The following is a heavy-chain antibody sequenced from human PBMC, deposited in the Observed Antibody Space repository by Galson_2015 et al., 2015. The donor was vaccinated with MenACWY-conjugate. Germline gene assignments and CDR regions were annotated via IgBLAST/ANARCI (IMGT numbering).Heavy chain of an antibody. D-gene: IGHD2-2*01. J-gene: IGHJ4*02. V-gene: IGHV1-46*01. CDR1: GHSFTTYN. Sequence: SVKVSCKASGHSFTTYNIHWIRQAPGQGLEWMGMISPSGGSTTYAQKFQGRVTTTRDTSTSTVYMELSSLRSDDTAVYYWARDRDSATVLVIPAAFDYWGQGTLVTVSS. CDR2: ISPSGGST. CDR3: ARDRDSATVLVIPAAFDY.